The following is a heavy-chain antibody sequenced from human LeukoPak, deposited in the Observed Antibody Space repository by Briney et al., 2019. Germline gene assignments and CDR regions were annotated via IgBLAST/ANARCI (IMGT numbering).Heavy chain of an antibody. CDR3: AKDIGSYYDY. J-gene: IGHJ4*02. CDR2: IRYDGDNK. V-gene: IGHV3-30*02. CDR1: GFTFSSYG. Sequence: GGSLRLSCAASGFTFSSYGMHWVRQAPGKGLEWVAFIRYDGDNKYYADSVKGRFTISRDNSKNTLYLEMNSLRAEDTAVYYCAKDIGSYYDYWGQGILVTVSS. D-gene: IGHD3-10*01.